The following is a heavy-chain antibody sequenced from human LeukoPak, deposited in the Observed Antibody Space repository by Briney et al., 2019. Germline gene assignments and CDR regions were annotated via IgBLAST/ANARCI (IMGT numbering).Heavy chain of an antibody. CDR3: ARDPDYYDSSALGY. J-gene: IGHJ4*02. CDR1: GFTFSSYA. V-gene: IGHV3-48*03. CDR2: ITSERSAI. Sequence: PGRSLRLSCAASGFTFSSYAMHWVRQAPGKGLEWVSYITSERSAIYYAASVKGRFTTSRHDATNSLYLQMHSHGAEVTAVYYCARDPDYYDSSALGYWGQGTLVTVSS. D-gene: IGHD3-22*01.